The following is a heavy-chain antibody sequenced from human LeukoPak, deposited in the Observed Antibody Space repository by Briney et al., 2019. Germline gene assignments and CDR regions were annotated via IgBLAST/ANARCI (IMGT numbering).Heavy chain of an antibody. J-gene: IGHJ4*02. CDR3: ARGGPNRTFLP. D-gene: IGHD2/OR15-2a*01. Sequence: SETLSLTCAVYGGSFSGYYWSWIRQPPGKGLEWIGEINRSGSTNYNPSLKSRVTISVDTSKNQFSLKLSSVTAADTAVYYCARGGPNRTFLPWGQGTLVTVSS. CDR2: INRSGST. V-gene: IGHV4-34*01. CDR1: GGSFSGYY.